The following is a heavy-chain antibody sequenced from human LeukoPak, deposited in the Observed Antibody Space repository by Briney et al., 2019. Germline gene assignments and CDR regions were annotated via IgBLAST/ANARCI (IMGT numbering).Heavy chain of an antibody. V-gene: IGHV3-21*04. CDR3: ARVCSGGSCYGGADY. CDR1: GFTLDSYT. Sequence: GGSLRLSCAASGFTLDSYTMNWVRQLPGKGLEWVSSISSSSAYKHYADSVKGRFTISRDNAKNSLYLQMNSLRAEDTALYYCARVCSGGSCYGGADYWGQGTLVTVSS. CDR2: ISSSSAYK. D-gene: IGHD2-15*01. J-gene: IGHJ4*02.